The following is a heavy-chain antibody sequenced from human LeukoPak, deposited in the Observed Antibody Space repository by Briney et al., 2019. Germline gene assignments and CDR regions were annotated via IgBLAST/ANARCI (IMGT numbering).Heavy chain of an antibody. V-gene: IGHV4-39*01. D-gene: IGHD3-3*01. CDR3: ARRWGPPPAYYDFRGDAFDI. CDR1: GGSISSNSYY. Sequence: SETLSLTCTVSGGSISSNSYYWGWIRQPPGKGLEWIGSIYYSGSTYYNPSLKSRVTISVDTSKNQFSLKLSSVTAADTAVYYCARRWGPPPAYYDFRGDAFDIWGQGTMVTVSS. J-gene: IGHJ3*02. CDR2: IYYSGST.